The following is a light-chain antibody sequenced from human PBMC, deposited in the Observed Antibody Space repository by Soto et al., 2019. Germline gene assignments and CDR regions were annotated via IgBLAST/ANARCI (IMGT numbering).Light chain of an antibody. J-gene: IGLJ2*01. CDR1: SSDVGDYNY. CDR2: EVT. V-gene: IGLV2-8*01. Sequence: QSALTQPPSASGSPGQSVTISCTGTSSDVGDYNYVSWYQQHPGKAPKLMIFEVTKRPSGVPDRFSGSKSGNTASLTVSGLQADDEADYYCSSYAGSATVVFGGGTKLTV. CDR3: SSYAGSATVV.